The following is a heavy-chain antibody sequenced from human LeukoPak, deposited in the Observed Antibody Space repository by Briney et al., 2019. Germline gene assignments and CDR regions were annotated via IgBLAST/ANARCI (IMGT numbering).Heavy chain of an antibody. CDR3: AKDRLGAMMYFDF. CDR1: GFTFSSYA. Sequence: PGGSLRLSCAASGFTFSSYAMSWVRQAPGKGLEWVSAISGSAATTFYADSVKGRFTISRDNSKNTLYLQMNSLRAEDTAVYYCAKDRLGAMMYFDFWGQGTLVTVSS. D-gene: IGHD1-26*01. CDR2: ISGSAATT. J-gene: IGHJ4*02. V-gene: IGHV3-23*01.